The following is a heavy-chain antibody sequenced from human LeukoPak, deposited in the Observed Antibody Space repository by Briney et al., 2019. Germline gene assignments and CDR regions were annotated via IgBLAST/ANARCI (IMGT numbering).Heavy chain of an antibody. J-gene: IGHJ4*02. D-gene: IGHD2-15*01. CDR2: IYYSGST. V-gene: IGHV4-39*07. Sequence: SETLSLTCSVSGDSISTSSYYWGWIRQPPGKGLEWIGTIYYSGSTYYNPSLTSRVTISVDTSKNQFSLKLSSVTAADTAVYYCARGTGRRIVVVVAATRFDYWGQGTLVTVSS. CDR3: ARGTGRRIVVVVAATRFDY. CDR1: GDSISTSSYY.